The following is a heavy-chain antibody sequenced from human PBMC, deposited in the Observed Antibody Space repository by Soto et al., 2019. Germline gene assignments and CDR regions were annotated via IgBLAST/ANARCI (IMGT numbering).Heavy chain of an antibody. Sequence: GGSLRLSCAASGFTFSGYSVNWVRQAPGKGLEWISYISSGSKTIYYADSVKGRFIVSRDNAKNSQYLQMSSLRDEDTAVYYCVREDILGVRSFDYWGQGTLVTVSS. CDR2: ISSGSKTI. CDR1: GFTFSGYS. CDR3: VREDILGVRSFDY. V-gene: IGHV3-48*02. J-gene: IGHJ4*02. D-gene: IGHD3-9*01.